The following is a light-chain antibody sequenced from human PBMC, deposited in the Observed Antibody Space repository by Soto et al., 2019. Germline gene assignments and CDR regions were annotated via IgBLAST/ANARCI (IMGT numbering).Light chain of an antibody. J-gene: IGKJ1*01. CDR2: DAS. Sequence: EIVLTQSPATLSLSPGERATLSCRASQSISNYLAWYQHKPGQAPRLLIYDASSRATGIPARFSGSGSGTDFTLTISSLEPEDFAVYFCQLRSNWPPTWTFGQGTKVEI. CDR3: QLRSNWPPTWT. V-gene: IGKV3-11*01. CDR1: QSISNY.